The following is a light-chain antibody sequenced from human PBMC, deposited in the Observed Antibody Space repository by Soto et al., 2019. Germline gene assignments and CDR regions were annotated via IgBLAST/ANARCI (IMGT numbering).Light chain of an antibody. J-gene: IGKJ4*01. CDR2: AAS. Sequence: DIQMTQSPSSLSASVGDRVTITCRASQGITTDLGWFQQKPGKAPRRLIYAASTVQSGVPSRFSGSGSGTEFTLTISSLQPEDFATYYCLKHNNYPLTFGGGTKVEIK. V-gene: IGKV1-17*01. CDR3: LKHNNYPLT. CDR1: QGITTD.